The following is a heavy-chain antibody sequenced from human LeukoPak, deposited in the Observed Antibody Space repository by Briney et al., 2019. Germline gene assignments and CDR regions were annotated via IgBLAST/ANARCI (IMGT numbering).Heavy chain of an antibody. V-gene: IGHV4-38-2*02. Sequence: PSETLSLTCAVSGYSISSGYYWGWIRQPPGKGLEWIGSIYHSGSTYYSPSLKSRVTISVDTSKNQFSLKLSSVTAADTAVYYCARDMDTSPGNPIDYWGQGTLVTVSS. D-gene: IGHD4-23*01. CDR1: GYSISSGYY. J-gene: IGHJ4*02. CDR3: ARDMDTSPGNPIDY. CDR2: IYHSGST.